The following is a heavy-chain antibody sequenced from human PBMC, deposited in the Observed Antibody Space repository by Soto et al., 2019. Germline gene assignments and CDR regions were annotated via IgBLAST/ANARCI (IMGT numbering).Heavy chain of an antibody. CDR1: GFSLSDYW. CDR2: IKSKTDGGTT. CDR3: NYYGMDV. V-gene: IGHV3-15*07. Sequence: PGGSLRLSCASSGFSLSDYWMHWVRQAPGKGLEWVGRIKSKTDGGTTDYAAPVKGRFTISRDDSKNTLYLQMNSLKTEDTAVYYCNYYGMDVWGQGTTVTVSS. J-gene: IGHJ6*02.